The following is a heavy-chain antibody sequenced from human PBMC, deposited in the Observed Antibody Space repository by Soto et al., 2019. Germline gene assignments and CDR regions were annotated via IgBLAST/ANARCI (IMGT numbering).Heavy chain of an antibody. CDR1: GFTFRSYG. V-gene: IGHV3-74*01. D-gene: IGHD3-22*01. CDR3: AREDSSGPFDACDI. J-gene: IGHJ3*02. CDR2: INSDGSST. Sequence: EVQLVESGGGLVQPGGSLRLSCAASGFTFRSYGMHWVRQVPGKGLVWVSRINSDGSSTSYADSVKGRFTISRDNAKNTLYLQMNSLRAEDTAVYYCAREDSSGPFDACDIWGQGTMVTVSS.